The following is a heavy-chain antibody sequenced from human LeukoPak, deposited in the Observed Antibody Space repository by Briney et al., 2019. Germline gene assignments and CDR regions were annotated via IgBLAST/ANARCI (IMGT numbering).Heavy chain of an antibody. J-gene: IGHJ4*02. D-gene: IGHD6-19*01. Sequence: SETLSLTCTVSGGSISSYYWSWIRQPPGKGLEWIGEINHSGSTNYNPSLKSRVTISVDTSKNQFSLKLSSVTAADTAVYYCARGRGYSSGWYYFDYWGQGTLVTVSS. CDR1: GGSISSYY. CDR2: INHSGST. CDR3: ARGRGYSSGWYYFDY. V-gene: IGHV4-34*01.